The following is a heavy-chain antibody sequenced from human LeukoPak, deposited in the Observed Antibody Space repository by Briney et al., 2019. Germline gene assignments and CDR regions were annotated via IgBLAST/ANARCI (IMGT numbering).Heavy chain of an antibody. CDR1: GYTFTSYY. CDR2: INPSGDST. D-gene: IGHD6-13*01. V-gene: IGHV1-46*01. Sequence: GASVKVSCKASGYTFTSYYMQWVRQAPGQGLAWMGVINPSGDSTNYAQKFQGRVTMTRDTSTSTVYMELSSLGSEDTAVYYCARAPYSSSSDFDYWGQGTLVTVSS. CDR3: ARAPYSSSSDFDY. J-gene: IGHJ4*02.